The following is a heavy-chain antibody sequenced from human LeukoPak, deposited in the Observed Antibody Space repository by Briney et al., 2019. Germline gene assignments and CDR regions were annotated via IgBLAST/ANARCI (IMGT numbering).Heavy chain of an antibody. Sequence: QSGGSLRLSRAASGFTFSSYWMSWVRQAPGKGLEWVANIKQDGSEKYYVDSVKGRFTISRDNAKNSLYLQMNSLRAEDTAVYYCARGRNYDFWSGYYFDYWGQGTLVTVSS. CDR2: IKQDGSEK. D-gene: IGHD3-3*01. V-gene: IGHV3-7*01. J-gene: IGHJ4*02. CDR3: ARGRNYDFWSGYYFDY. CDR1: GFTFSSYW.